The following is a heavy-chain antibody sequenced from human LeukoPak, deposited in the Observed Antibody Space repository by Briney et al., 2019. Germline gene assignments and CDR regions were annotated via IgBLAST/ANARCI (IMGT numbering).Heavy chain of an antibody. J-gene: IGHJ4*02. Sequence: GGSLRLSCAASGFTFSKYWMHWVRQGPGKGLVWVSRIKSDGSSTNYADSVKGRFTTSRDNAKNSLYLQVNSLRAEDTAVYYCARAGQSDYWGQGTLVTVSS. V-gene: IGHV3-74*01. CDR1: GFTFSKYW. CDR3: ARAGQSDY. CDR2: IKSDGSST.